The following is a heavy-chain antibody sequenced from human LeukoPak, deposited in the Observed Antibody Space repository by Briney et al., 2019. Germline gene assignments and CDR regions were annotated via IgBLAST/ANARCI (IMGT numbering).Heavy chain of an antibody. CDR3: ARRGNPGGESSSDPRNFNWFDP. D-gene: IGHD6-6*01. Sequence: SETLSLTCAVYGGSFSGYYWSWIRQPPGKGLEWIGEINHSGSTNYNPSLKSRVTISVDTSKNQFSLELSSVTAADTAVYYCARRGNPGGESSSDPRNFNWFDPWGQGTLVTVSS. CDR2: INHSGST. J-gene: IGHJ5*02. CDR1: GGSFSGYY. V-gene: IGHV4-34*01.